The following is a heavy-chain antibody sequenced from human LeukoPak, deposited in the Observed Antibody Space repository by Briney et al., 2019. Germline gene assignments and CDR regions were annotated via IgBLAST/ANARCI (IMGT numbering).Heavy chain of an antibody. D-gene: IGHD3-22*01. CDR2: MYYSGTT. J-gene: IGHJ4*02. Sequence: SETLSLTCTVSGGSITTSRYYWGWICQPPGKGLEWIGSMYYSGTTYYNPSLKSRVTISVDTSRNRFSLNLSSVTAADTAVYYCASHTTYYYDSSGSFDYWGQGTLVTVSS. CDR1: GGSITTSRYY. CDR3: ASHTTYYYDSSGSFDY. V-gene: IGHV4-39*01.